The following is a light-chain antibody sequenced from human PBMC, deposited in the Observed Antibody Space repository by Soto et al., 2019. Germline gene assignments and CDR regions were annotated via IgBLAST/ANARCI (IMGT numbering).Light chain of an antibody. Sequence: DIQMTQSPSSLSASVGDRVTITCRASQDISVYLAWYQQQPGKVPKLLIYSASTLQSGVPSRFSGSGSGTDFTLTISSLQPEDVATYYFQKFNTAPLTFGQGTRLEIK. CDR1: QDISVY. V-gene: IGKV1-27*01. J-gene: IGKJ5*01. CDR3: QKFNTAPLT. CDR2: SAS.